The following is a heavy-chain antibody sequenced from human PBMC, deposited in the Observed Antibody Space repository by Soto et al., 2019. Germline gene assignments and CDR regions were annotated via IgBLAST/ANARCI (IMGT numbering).Heavy chain of an antibody. J-gene: IGHJ4*02. CDR2: ISGSGGST. D-gene: IGHD3-3*01. V-gene: IGHV3-23*01. CDR1: GFTFSSYA. Sequence: GGSLRLSCAASGFTFSSYAMSWVRQAPGKGLEWVSAISGSGGSTYYADSVKGRFTISRDNSKNTLYLQMNSLRAEDTAVYYCAKRTGGFWSGYIDYWGQGTLVTVSS. CDR3: AKRTGGFWSGYIDY.